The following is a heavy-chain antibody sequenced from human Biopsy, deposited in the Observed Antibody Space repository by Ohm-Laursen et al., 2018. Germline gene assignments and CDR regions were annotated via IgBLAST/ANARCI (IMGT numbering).Heavy chain of an antibody. CDR3: ARAHIKTSGVLIPETYYFDS. Sequence: SETLSLTCNVSGDSISIYYWSWIRQPPGKGLEWIGNFYYSGSTNYNPSLKSRITMSLDRSKSQVSLRMNSVTAADTAVYYCARAHIKTSGVLIPETYYFDSWGQGTLVTVSS. CDR2: FYYSGST. CDR1: GDSISIYY. D-gene: IGHD3-3*01. J-gene: IGHJ4*02. V-gene: IGHV4-59*01.